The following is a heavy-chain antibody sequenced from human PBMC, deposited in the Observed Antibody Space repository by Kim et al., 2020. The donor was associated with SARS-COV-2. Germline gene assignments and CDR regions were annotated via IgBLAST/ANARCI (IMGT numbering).Heavy chain of an antibody. V-gene: IGHV3-30*18. J-gene: IGHJ5*02. Sequence: GGSLRLSCAASGFTFSSYGMHWVRQAPGKGLEWVAVISYDGSNKYYADSVKGRFTISRDNSKNTLYLQMNSLRAEDTAVYYCAKDADYDFWSGYYHNWFDPWGQGTLVTVSS. CDR1: GFTFSSYG. CDR2: ISYDGSNK. CDR3: AKDADYDFWSGYYHNWFDP. D-gene: IGHD3-3*01.